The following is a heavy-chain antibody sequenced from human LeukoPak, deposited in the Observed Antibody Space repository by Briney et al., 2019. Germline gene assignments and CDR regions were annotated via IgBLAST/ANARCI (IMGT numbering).Heavy chain of an antibody. D-gene: IGHD4-17*01. CDR3: ARDHYGDYAY. V-gene: IGHV3-74*01. CDR1: GFTFSSYW. CDR2: INSDGSST. J-gene: IGHJ4*02. Sequence: PGGSLRLSCAASGFTFSSYWMHWVRQAPGEGLVWVSRINSDGSSTSYADSEKGRFTISRDNAKNTLYLQMNSLRAEDTAVYYCARDHYGDYAYWGQGTLVTVSS.